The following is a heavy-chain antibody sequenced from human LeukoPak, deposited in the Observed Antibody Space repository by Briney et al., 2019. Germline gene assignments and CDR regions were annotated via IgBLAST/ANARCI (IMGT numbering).Heavy chain of an antibody. CDR1: GFTFSSYW. Sequence: GGSLRLSCTASGFTFSSYWMSWVRQAPGKGLEWAANIKQDGSEKYYVDSVKGRFTISRDNAKNSLYLQMNSLRAEDTAVYYCARVGYSYAPFHPYYYYYYYMDVWGKGTTVTVSS. CDR2: IKQDGSEK. D-gene: IGHD5-18*01. CDR3: ARVGYSYAPFHPYYYYYYYMDV. J-gene: IGHJ6*03. V-gene: IGHV3-7*01.